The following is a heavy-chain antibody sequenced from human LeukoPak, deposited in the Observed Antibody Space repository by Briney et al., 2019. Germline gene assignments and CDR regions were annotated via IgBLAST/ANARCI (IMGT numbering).Heavy chain of an antibody. CDR2: IYYTGST. J-gene: IGHJ4*02. D-gene: IGHD6-13*01. CDR1: GGSIISYY. CDR3: ARAPRIAAAPFDY. V-gene: IGHV4-59*01. Sequence: SETLSLTCTVSGGSIISYYWSWIRQAPGKGPEWIGYIYYTGSTNYNPSLKSRVTISVDTSKNQFSLKLSSVTAADTAVYYCARAPRIAAAPFDYWGQGTLVTVSS.